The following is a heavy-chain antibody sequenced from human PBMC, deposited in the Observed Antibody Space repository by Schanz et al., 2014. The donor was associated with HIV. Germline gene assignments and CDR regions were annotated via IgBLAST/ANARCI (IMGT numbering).Heavy chain of an antibody. V-gene: IGHV3-21*01. CDR2: ISSSSTYI. CDR3: ARDRISTVGAPHFDL. D-gene: IGHD1-26*01. J-gene: IGHJ4*02. CDR1: GFTFSAYS. Sequence: EVQLVESGGGLVKPGGSLRLSCAASGFTFSAYSMNWVRQAPGKGLEWVSSISSSSTYIYYADSVKGRFTISRDNAKKSLYLQMNSLRAEDTAVYYCARDRISTVGAPHFDLWGQGTLVTVSS.